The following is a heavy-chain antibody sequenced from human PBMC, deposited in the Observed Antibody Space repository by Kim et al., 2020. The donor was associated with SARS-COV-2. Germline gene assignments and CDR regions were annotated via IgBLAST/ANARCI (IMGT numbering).Heavy chain of an antibody. CDR3: ARGPVVKPPYFDY. D-gene: IGHD2-15*01. J-gene: IGHJ4*02. Sequence: YAQKLQGRVTMTTDTSTSTAYMELRSLRSDDTAVYYCARGPVVKPPYFDYWGQGTLVTVSS. V-gene: IGHV1-18*01.